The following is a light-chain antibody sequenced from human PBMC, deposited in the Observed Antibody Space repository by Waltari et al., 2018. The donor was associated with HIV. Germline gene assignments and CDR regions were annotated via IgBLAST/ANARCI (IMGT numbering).Light chain of an antibody. Sequence: IRMTQSPSSISASAGDRVAITCRASQDISNYLAWYQQRPGKAPQVLIYSTSKLQTGVSSRFSGSGSVTDFTLTISRLQSEDSATYYCQQSHGFSVSFGGGTKVDIK. V-gene: IGKV1-8*01. J-gene: IGKJ4*01. CDR2: STS. CDR3: QQSHGFSVS. CDR1: QDISNY.